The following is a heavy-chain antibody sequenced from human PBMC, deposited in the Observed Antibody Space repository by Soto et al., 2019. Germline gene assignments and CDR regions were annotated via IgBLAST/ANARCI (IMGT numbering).Heavy chain of an antibody. CDR1: GFTFSMYW. J-gene: IGHJ4*02. CDR2: ISDDGATT. CDR3: SV. D-gene: IGHD2-15*01. Sequence: RSLILSCVVSGFTFSMYWMHWVRQVPGQSPFWVSRISDDGATTNYADSVRCRFTISRDNSKNTLYLQMNNLKPDDTAIYYYSVWGQGTLVTVSS. V-gene: IGHV3-74*01.